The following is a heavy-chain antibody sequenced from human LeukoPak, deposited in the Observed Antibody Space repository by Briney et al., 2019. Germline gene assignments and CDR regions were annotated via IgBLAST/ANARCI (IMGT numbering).Heavy chain of an antibody. CDR2: IIPIFGTA. CDR3: ARGPDYDSSGYCDY. V-gene: IGHV1-69*13. J-gene: IGHJ4*02. D-gene: IGHD3-22*01. CDR1: GYTLTELS. Sequence: SVKVSCKVSGYTLTELSMHWVRQAPGQGLEWMGGIIPIFGTANYAQKFQGRVTITADESTSTAYMELSSLRSEDTAVYYCARGPDYDSSGYCDYWGQGTLVTVSS.